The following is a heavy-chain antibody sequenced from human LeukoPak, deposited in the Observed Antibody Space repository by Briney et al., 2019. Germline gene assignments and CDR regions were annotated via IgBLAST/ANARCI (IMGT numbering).Heavy chain of an antibody. CDR1: GFTFSSYW. CDR2: IKQDGSEK. CDR3: ARACGGDCYSGFDY. D-gene: IGHD2-21*02. Sequence: GGSLRLSCAASGFTFSSYWMSWVRQAPGKGLEWVANIKQDGSEKYYVDSVKGRFTISRDNAKNSLYLQMNSLRAEDTAVYYCARACGGDCYSGFDYWGQGTLVTVSS. V-gene: IGHV3-7*04. J-gene: IGHJ4*02.